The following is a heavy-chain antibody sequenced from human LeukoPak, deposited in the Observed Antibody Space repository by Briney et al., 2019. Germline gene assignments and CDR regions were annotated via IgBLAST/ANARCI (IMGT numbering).Heavy chain of an antibody. CDR2: IIPIFGTA. V-gene: IGHV1-69*06. J-gene: IGHJ5*02. Sequence: GASVKVSCKASGGTFSSYAISWVRQAPGQGLEWMGGIIPIFGTANYAQKFQGRVTITADKSTSTAYMELSSLRSEDTAVYYCARGMAGSVTIFGVVEYWFDLWGQGTLVTVSS. D-gene: IGHD3-3*01. CDR3: ARGMAGSVTIFGVVEYWFDL. CDR1: GGTFSSYA.